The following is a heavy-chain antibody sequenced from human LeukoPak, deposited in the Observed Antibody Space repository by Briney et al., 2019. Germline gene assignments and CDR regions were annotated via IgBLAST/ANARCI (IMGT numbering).Heavy chain of an antibody. CDR1: GGSISSYY. D-gene: IGHD1-1*01. Sequence: SETLSLTCTVSGGSISSYYWSWIRQPPGKGLEWIGYIYHSGSTNYKPSLKSRVTISVDTSKNQFSLNLRSVTAADTAVYYCARAHKLNAFDIWGQGTMVTVSS. V-gene: IGHV4-59*01. J-gene: IGHJ3*02. CDR2: IYHSGST. CDR3: ARAHKLNAFDI.